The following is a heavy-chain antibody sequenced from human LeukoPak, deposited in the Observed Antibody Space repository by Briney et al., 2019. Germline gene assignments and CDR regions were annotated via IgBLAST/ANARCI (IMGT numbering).Heavy chain of an antibody. J-gene: IGHJ4*02. D-gene: IGHD6-19*01. V-gene: IGHV4-34*01. CDR2: IYHSGST. CDR1: VGAFSGYY. Sequence: SETLSLTCALSVGAFSGYYWSWIPQPPGKGLEWIGEIYHSGSTNYNPPLKSRVTISVDTSNNQLSLKLSSVTAADTAVYYCARHPAAVAGTGNFDYWGQGTLVTVSS. CDR3: ARHPAAVAGTGNFDY.